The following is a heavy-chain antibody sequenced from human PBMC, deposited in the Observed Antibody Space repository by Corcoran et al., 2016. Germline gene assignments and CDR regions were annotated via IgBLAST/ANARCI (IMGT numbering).Heavy chain of an antibody. V-gene: IGHV3-33*01. Sequence: VQLVESGGGVVQPGRSLRLSCAASGLTFSSYGMHWVRQAPGKGLEWVAVIWYDGINKYYADSVKGRFTISRDNSKNTLYLQMNSLRAEDTAVYYCARSLRIVVAALGMDVWGQGTTVTVSS. J-gene: IGHJ6*02. CDR2: IWYDGINK. CDR1: GLTFSSYG. D-gene: IGHD3-22*01. CDR3: ARSLRIVVAALGMDV.